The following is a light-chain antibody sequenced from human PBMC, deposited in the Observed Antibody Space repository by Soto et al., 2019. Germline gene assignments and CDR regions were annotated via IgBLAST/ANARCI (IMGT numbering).Light chain of an antibody. CDR2: DAS. Sequence: DIQMTQSPSTLSASVGDTVTITCRASQTISGWLAWYQQRPGKAPNLLIFDASTLESGVPSRFSGSGSGAEFTLTISSLQPDDFATYYCQQYSSYWTFGQGTKVDIK. CDR3: QQYSSYWT. V-gene: IGKV1-5*01. J-gene: IGKJ1*01. CDR1: QTISGW.